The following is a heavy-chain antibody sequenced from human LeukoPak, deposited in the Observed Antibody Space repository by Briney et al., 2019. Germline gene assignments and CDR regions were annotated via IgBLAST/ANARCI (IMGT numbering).Heavy chain of an antibody. CDR1: GYTFTSYG. CDR3: AREIPAAGTVAFVY. D-gene: IGHD6-13*01. Sequence: GASVKVSCKASGYTFTSYGISWVRQAPGQGLEWMGWISAYNGNTNYAQKLQDRVTMTTDTSTSTAYMELRSLRSDDTAVYYCAREIPAAGTVAFVYWGQGTLVTVSS. CDR2: ISAYNGNT. V-gene: IGHV1-18*01. J-gene: IGHJ4*02.